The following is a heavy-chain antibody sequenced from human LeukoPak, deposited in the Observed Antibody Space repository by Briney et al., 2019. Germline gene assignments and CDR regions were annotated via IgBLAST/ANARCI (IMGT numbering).Heavy chain of an antibody. CDR1: GYPISSDYY. D-gene: IGHD1-26*01. Sequence: SETLSLTCVVSGYPISSDYYWGWIRQPPGKGLEWIVSYSHGGRTYYNPSFKSRVTTSVHTSKNEVSLRLRSVTAADTAVYYCAGIVGNIEVFDYWGRGTLVTVSS. CDR3: AGIVGNIEVFDY. CDR2: YSHGGRT. J-gene: IGHJ4*02. V-gene: IGHV4-38-2*01.